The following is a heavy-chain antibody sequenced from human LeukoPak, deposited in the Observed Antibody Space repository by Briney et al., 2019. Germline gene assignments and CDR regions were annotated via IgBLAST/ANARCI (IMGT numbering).Heavy chain of an antibody. V-gene: IGHV4-31*03. D-gene: IGHD5-18*01. CDR1: GGPISSGGYY. J-gene: IGHJ4*02. CDR2: IYYSGST. CDR3: AGRGYTAMVYGDRDFDY. Sequence: SETLSLTCTVSGGPISSGGYYWSWIRQHPGKGLEWIGYIYYSGSTYYNPSLKSRVTISVDTSKNQFSLKLNSVTAADTAVYYCAGRGYTAMVYGDRDFDYWGQGTLVTVSS.